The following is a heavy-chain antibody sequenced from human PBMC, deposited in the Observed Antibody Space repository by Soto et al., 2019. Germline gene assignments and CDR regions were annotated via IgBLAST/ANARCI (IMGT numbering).Heavy chain of an antibody. Sequence: SETLSLTCTVSGGSISSYYWSWIRQPAGKGLEWIGRIYTSGSTNYNPSLKSRVTISVDRSKNQFSLKLSSVTAADTAVYYCARNRPYCSGGSCYAIDPWGQGTLVTVSS. CDR1: GGSISSYY. V-gene: IGHV4-4*07. CDR3: ARNRPYCSGGSCYAIDP. CDR2: IYTSGST. D-gene: IGHD2-15*01. J-gene: IGHJ5*02.